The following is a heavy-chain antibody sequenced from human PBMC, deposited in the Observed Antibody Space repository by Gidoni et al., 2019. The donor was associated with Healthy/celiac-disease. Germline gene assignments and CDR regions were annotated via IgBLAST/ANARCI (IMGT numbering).Heavy chain of an antibody. D-gene: IGHD3-22*01. CDR2: ISGSGGST. CDR1: GFTFSSYA. J-gene: IGHJ4*02. V-gene: IGHV3-23*01. Sequence: EVQLLESGGGLVQPGGSLRLSCAASGFTFSSYAMSWVRQAPGKGLEWVSAISGSGGSTYYADSVKGRFTISRDNSKNTLYLQMNSLRAEDTAVYYCAKEGAYYYDSSGYYYEDWGQGTLVTVSS. CDR3: AKEGAYYYDSSGYYYED.